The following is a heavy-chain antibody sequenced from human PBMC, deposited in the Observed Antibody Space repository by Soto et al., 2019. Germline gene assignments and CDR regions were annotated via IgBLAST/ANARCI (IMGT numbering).Heavy chain of an antibody. D-gene: IGHD2-21*01. V-gene: IGHV1-69*01. CDR1: GGTFRDFT. CDR3: ATSYCGNECQPNRAFYYFGWDV. CDR2: IIPILEAT. J-gene: IGHJ6*02. Sequence: QVQLVQSGAEVRKPGSSVKVSCRASGGTFRDFTVTWVRQAPGPGLEWLGGIIPILEATKYAQTFQDRVTFTADESTSTVFMELSSLRSEDTAVYFCATSYCGNECQPNRAFYYFGWDVWGQGTTVTVSS.